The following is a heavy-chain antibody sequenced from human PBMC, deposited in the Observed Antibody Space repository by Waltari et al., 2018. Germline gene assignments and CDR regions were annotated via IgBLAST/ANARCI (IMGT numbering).Heavy chain of an antibody. CDR1: GFSFNSFW. J-gene: IGHJ3*02. V-gene: IGHV3-74*01. D-gene: IGHD2-21*01. CDR3: ARQDGVSIPLDAFDI. Sequence: LVESGGGLVQPGGSLRLSCVASGFSFNSFWMHWVRQAPGKGLVWVSRINNEGSNTNYVDSVKGRFTISRDNAKNTLYLQMNSLRAEDTAVYFCARQDGVSIPLDAFDIWGQGTTVAVSS. CDR2: INNEGSNT.